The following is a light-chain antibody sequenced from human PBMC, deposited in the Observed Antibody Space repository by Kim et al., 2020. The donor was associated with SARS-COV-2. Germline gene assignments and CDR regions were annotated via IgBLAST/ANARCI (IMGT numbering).Light chain of an antibody. Sequence: SASVGDRVTITCRASQGINNYLAWFQQKPGKVPKSLIYDASSLQTGVPSKFSGSGSGTDFTLTISSLQPDDFATYYCQQYSTYPLTFGGGTKLEI. CDR3: QQYSTYPLT. J-gene: IGKJ4*01. V-gene: IGKV1-16*02. CDR2: DAS. CDR1: QGINNY.